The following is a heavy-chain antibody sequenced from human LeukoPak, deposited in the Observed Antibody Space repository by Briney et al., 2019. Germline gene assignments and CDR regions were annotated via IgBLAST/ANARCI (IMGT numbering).Heavy chain of an antibody. CDR3: AKDSDSYGSYFDY. CDR2: ISYDGSNK. D-gene: IGHD5-18*01. J-gene: IGHJ4*02. Sequence: PGRSLRLSCAASGFTFSSYGMHWVRQAPVKGLEWVAVISYDGSNKYYADSVKGRFTISRDNSKNTLYLQMNSLRAEDTAVYYCAKDSDSYGSYFDYWGQGTLVTVSS. V-gene: IGHV3-30*18. CDR1: GFTFSSYG.